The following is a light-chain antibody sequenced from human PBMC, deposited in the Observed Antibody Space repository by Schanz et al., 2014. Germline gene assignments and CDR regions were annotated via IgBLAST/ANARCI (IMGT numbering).Light chain of an antibody. CDR2: GAS. V-gene: IGKV3D-20*02. J-gene: IGKJ4*01. CDR1: QSVSGSY. Sequence: EIVLTQSPGTLSLSPGERATLSCGASQSVSGSYLAWYQQKPGQAPRLLIYGASSRATGIPDRYSGGGSGTDFTLTISRLEPEDFAVYYCQQRSNWLPLTFGGGTKVEIK. CDR3: QQRSNWLPLT.